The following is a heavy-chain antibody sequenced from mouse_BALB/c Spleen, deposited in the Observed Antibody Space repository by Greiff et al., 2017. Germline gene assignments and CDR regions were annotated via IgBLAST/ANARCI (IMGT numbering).Heavy chain of an antibody. J-gene: IGHJ3*01. Sequence: EVMLVESGGGLVKPGGSLKLSCAASGFAFSSYDMSWVRQTPEKRLEWVAYISSGGGSTYYPDTVKGRFTISRDNAKNTLYLQMSSLKSEDTAMYYCARQGGYASWFAYWGQGTLVTVSA. CDR1: GFAFSSYD. D-gene: IGHD3-1*01. V-gene: IGHV5-12-1*01. CDR3: ARQGGYASWFAY. CDR2: ISSGGGST.